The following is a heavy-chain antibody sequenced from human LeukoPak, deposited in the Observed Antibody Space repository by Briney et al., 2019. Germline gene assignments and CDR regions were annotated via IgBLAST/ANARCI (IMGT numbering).Heavy chain of an antibody. CDR1: GFTFSSYW. D-gene: IGHD2-2*02. CDR2: IKKDGSEK. J-gene: IGHJ4*02. CDR3: ASGDFPGAPDIVVLPAAISGHFGF. Sequence: GGSLRLSCAASGFTFSSYWMSWVRQAPGKGLEWVANIKKDGSEKYYVDSVKGRFTISRDNAKNSLYLQMNSLRAEDTAVYCCASGDFPGAPDIVVLPAAISGHFGFGGRGTLVTVSS. V-gene: IGHV3-7*01.